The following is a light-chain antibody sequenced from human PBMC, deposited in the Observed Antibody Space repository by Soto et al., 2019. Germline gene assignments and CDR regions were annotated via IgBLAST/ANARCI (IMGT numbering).Light chain of an antibody. J-gene: IGLJ1*01. Sequence: QSVLTQPPSASGTPGQRVTISCSGSRSNIGSNTVNWYQQLPGTAPKLLIYSHNERPSGVPDRFPGSKSGTSASLAISGLQSEDEADYYCATWDDRLDGYVFGTGTKLTV. CDR2: SHN. CDR1: RSNIGSNT. V-gene: IGLV1-44*01. CDR3: ATWDDRLDGYV.